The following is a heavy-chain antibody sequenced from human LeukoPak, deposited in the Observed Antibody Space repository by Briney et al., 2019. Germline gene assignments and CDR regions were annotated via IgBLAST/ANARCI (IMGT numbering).Heavy chain of an antibody. V-gene: IGHV3-23*01. CDR2: ISGSGGST. D-gene: IGHD3-22*01. CDR3: AKFQGSSGYFY. J-gene: IGHJ4*02. CDR1: GFTFSSYA. Sequence: GGSLRLSCAASGFTFSSYAMSWVRLAPGKGLEWVSAISGSGGSTYYADSVKGRFTISRDNSKNTLYLQMNSLRAEDTAVYYCAKFQGSSGYFYWGQGTLVTVSS.